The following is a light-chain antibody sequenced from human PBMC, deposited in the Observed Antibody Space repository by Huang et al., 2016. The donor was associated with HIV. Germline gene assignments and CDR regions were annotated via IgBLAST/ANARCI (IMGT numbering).Light chain of an antibody. CDR1: PSVSSY. CDR2: DAS. Sequence: EIVLTQSPATLSLSPGERATLSCRASPSVSSYLAWYQQKPGHAPRLLIYDASNRATGIPARFSGSGSGTDFTLTISSLEPEDFAFYYCQQRSNWRTFGQGTRLEIK. CDR3: QQRSNWRT. V-gene: IGKV3-11*01. J-gene: IGKJ5*01.